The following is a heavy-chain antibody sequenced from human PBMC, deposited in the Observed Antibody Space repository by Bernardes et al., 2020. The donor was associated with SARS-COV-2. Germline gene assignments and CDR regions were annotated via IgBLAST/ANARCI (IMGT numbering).Heavy chain of an antibody. Sequence: VGSLRLSCAASGFTLNNFGIHWVRQAPGKGLEWVSLISYEGSKEFYADFVRGRFSISRDNSKRAVYLQMNSLGPEDTAVYYCAKRKQIFHLSEWDVGMDVWGRETTVTVS. J-gene: IGHJ6*02. CDR3: AKRKQIFHLSEWDVGMDV. CDR2: ISYEGSKE. D-gene: IGHD1-26*01. V-gene: IGHV3-30*18. CDR1: GFTLNNFG.